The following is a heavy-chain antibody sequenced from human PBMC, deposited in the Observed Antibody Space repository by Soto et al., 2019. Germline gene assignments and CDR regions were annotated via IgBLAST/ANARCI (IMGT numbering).Heavy chain of an antibody. CDR3: ARDLTIFGVVIRGMDV. CDR2: ISSSSSTI. D-gene: IGHD3-3*01. J-gene: IGHJ6*02. Sequence: PGGSLRLSCAASGLTFSSYSMNWVRQAPGKGLEWVSYISSSSSTIYYADSVKGRFTISRDNAKNSLYLQMNSLRDEATAVYYCARDLTIFGVVIRGMDVWGQGTTVTVSS. CDR1: GLTFSSYS. V-gene: IGHV3-48*02.